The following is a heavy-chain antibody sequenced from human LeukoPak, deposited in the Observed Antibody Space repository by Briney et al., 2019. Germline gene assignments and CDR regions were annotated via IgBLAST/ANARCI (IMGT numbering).Heavy chain of an antibody. CDR2: INPNSGGT. J-gene: IGHJ5*02. V-gene: IGHV1-2*06. CDR1: GYTFTGYY. D-gene: IGHD4-11*01. Sequence: ASVKVSCKASGYTFTGYYMHWVRPAPGQGLEWMGRINPNSGGTNYAQKFQGRVTMTRDTSISTAYIELSSLRSDDTAVYYCAKGYSDYSDWFDPWGQGTLVTVSS. CDR3: AKGYSDYSDWFDP.